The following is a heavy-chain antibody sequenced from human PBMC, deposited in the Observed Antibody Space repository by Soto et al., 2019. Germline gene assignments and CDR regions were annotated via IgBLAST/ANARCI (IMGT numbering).Heavy chain of an antibody. CDR2: IIPILGIA. CDR1: GGTFSSYT. D-gene: IGHD2-15*01. V-gene: IGHV1-69*08. Sequence: QVQLVQSGAEVKKPGSSVKVSCKASGGTFSSYTISWVRQAPGQGLEWMGRIIPILGIANYAQKFQGRVTITADKSTSKAYMELSSLRAEDTAVYYCAREEGWSGGSCYPGYYGMDVWGQGTTVTVSS. CDR3: AREEGWSGGSCYPGYYGMDV. J-gene: IGHJ6*02.